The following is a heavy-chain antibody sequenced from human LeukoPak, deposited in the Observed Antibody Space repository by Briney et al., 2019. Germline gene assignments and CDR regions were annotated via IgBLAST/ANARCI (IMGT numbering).Heavy chain of an antibody. CDR3: ARAGRLRYYYDSSGYYGGFDH. CDR2: ISAYNGNT. V-gene: IGHV1-18*01. J-gene: IGHJ4*02. D-gene: IGHD3-22*01. Sequence: ASVKVSCKASGYTFTSYGISWVRQAPGQGLEWMGWISAYNGNTNYAQKLQGRVTMTTDTSTSTAYMELRSLRSDDTAVYYCARAGRLRYYYDSSGYYGGFDHWGQGTLVTVSS. CDR1: GYTFTSYG.